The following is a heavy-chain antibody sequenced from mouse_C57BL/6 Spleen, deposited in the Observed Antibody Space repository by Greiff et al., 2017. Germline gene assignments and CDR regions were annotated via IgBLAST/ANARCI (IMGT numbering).Heavy chain of an antibody. Sequence: EVQGVESGPELVKPGASVKISCKASGYSFTGYYMNWVKQSPEKSLEWIGEINPSTGGTTYNQKFKAKATLTVDKSSSTAYMQLKSLTSEDSAVYYCARKTPNYYGSSSRYFDYWGQGTTLTVSS. CDR3: ARKTPNYYGSSSRYFDY. CDR2: INPSTGGT. V-gene: IGHV1-42*01. D-gene: IGHD1-1*01. CDR1: GYSFTGYY. J-gene: IGHJ2*01.